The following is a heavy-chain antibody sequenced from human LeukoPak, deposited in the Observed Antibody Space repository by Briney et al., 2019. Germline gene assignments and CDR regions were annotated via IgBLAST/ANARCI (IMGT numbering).Heavy chain of an antibody. CDR1: GFTFSSYA. CDR2: ISGSGGST. D-gene: IGHD2-2*01. Sequence: GGSLRLSCAASGFTFSSYAMSWVLQAPGKGLEWVSSISGSGGSTYYADSVKGQFTISRDNSRNTLYLQMNSLRAEDTAVYYCAKSLRYCSSTSCNNWFDPWGQGTLVTLSS. J-gene: IGHJ5*02. V-gene: IGHV3-23*01. CDR3: AKSLRYCSSTSCNNWFDP.